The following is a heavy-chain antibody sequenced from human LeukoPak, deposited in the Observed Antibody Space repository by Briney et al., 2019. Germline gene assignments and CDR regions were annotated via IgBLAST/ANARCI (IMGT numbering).Heavy chain of an antibody. Sequence: GESLRLSCAASGFTFSSYAMSWVRQAPGKGPEWVSAISGSGGSTYYADSVKGRFTISRDNSKNTLYLQMNSLRAEDTAVYYCAKDHPSSVPAAYYYYGMDVWGQGTTVTVSS. J-gene: IGHJ6*02. D-gene: IGHD2-2*01. V-gene: IGHV3-23*01. CDR2: ISGSGGST. CDR1: GFTFSSYA. CDR3: AKDHPSSVPAAYYYYGMDV.